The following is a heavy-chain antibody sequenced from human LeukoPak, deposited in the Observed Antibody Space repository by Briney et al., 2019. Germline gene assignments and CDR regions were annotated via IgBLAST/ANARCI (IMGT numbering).Heavy chain of an antibody. CDR2: ISGSGGNT. CDR1: GFTFSSRA. Sequence: GGSLRLSCAASGFTFSSRAMSWVPQAPGKGLEWVSGISGSGGNTYYADSVKGRFTISRDNSKNTLYLKINSLRAEDTAVYYCAKQSIAAAGSDYWGQGTLVTVSS. D-gene: IGHD6-13*01. J-gene: IGHJ4*02. V-gene: IGHV3-23*01. CDR3: AKQSIAAAGSDY.